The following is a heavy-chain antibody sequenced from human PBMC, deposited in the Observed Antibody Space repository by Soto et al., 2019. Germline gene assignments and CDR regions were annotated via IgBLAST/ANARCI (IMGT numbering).Heavy chain of an antibody. CDR1: GFTVSSNY. J-gene: IGHJ6*03. CDR3: ARDRVTVTTSGHYYYYYYMDV. CDR2: IYSGGST. Sequence: EVQLVESGGGLVQPGGSLRLSCAASGFTVSSNYMSWVRQAPGKGLEWVSVIYSGGSTYYADSVKGRFTISRHNSKNTLYLQMNSLRAEDTAVYYCARDRVTVTTSGHYYYYYYMDVWGKGTTVTVSS. V-gene: IGHV3-53*04. D-gene: IGHD4-17*01.